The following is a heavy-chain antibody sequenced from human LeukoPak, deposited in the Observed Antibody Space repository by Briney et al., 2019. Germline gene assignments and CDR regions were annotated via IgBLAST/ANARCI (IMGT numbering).Heavy chain of an antibody. Sequence: GRSLRLSCAASGFTFGDYAMHWVRQAPGKGLEWVSGISWNSDSIGYADSVKGRFTISRDNAKNSLYLQMNSLRAEDTALYYCAKTQNCDILTGYLNWFDPWGQGTLVTVSS. CDR1: GFTFGDYA. CDR3: AKTQNCDILTGYLNWFDP. V-gene: IGHV3-9*01. CDR2: ISWNSDSI. J-gene: IGHJ5*02. D-gene: IGHD3-9*01.